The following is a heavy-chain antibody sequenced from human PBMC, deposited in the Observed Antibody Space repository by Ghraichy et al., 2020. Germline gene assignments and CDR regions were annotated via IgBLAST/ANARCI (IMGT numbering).Heavy chain of an antibody. J-gene: IGHJ5*02. Sequence: GGSLRLSCAASGFTFSDYYMSWIRQAPGKGLEWVSYISSSGSYTNYADSVKGRFTISRDNAKNSLYLQMNSLRAEDTAVYYCARTMALTGYYPPRVDWFDPWGQGTLVTVSS. V-gene: IGHV3-11*06. CDR3: ARTMALTGYYPPRVDWFDP. D-gene: IGHD3-9*01. CDR1: GFTFSDYY. CDR2: ISSSGSYT.